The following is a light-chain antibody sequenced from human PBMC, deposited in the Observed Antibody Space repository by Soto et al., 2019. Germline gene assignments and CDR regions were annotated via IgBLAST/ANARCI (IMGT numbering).Light chain of an antibody. CDR2: EVS. Sequence: VMTQTPLSLSVTPGQPASMSCKSSQSLLRRDGKTYLYGYLQKPGQPPQLLIYEVSNRFSGVPDRFSASGSGTDFTLEISRVEAEDVGVYYCMQDVELPFTFGGGTKVEIK. J-gene: IGKJ4*01. V-gene: IGKV2D-29*01. CDR1: QSLLRRDGKTY. CDR3: MQDVELPFT.